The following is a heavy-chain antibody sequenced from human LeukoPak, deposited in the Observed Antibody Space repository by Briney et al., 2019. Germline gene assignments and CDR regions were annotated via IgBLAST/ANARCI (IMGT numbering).Heavy chain of an antibody. CDR2: IKLDGSEK. D-gene: IGHD6-19*01. CDR1: GLTFSGFW. Sequence: WGSLRLSCAASGLTFSGFWMSWVRQAPGKGPEWVANIKLDGSEKYYVDAVKGRFTISRDNAKNSLYLQMNSLRAEDTAVYHCARGGWYPDNWGQGTLVTVSS. V-gene: IGHV3-7*01. J-gene: IGHJ4*02. CDR3: ARGGWYPDN.